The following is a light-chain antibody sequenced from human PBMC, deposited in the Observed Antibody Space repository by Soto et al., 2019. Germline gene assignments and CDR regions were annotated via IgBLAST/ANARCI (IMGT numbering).Light chain of an antibody. CDR1: SSDLGGYNY. V-gene: IGLV2-14*01. Sequence: QSVLTQPASVSGSPGQSITISCTGTSSDLGGYNYVSWYQQYPGKAPKLMIYDVSERPSGVPNRFSGSKSGNTASLTISGLQAEDEADYYCSSYTTSSTLGYVFGTGTKVTVL. J-gene: IGLJ1*01. CDR2: DVS. CDR3: SSYTTSSTLGYV.